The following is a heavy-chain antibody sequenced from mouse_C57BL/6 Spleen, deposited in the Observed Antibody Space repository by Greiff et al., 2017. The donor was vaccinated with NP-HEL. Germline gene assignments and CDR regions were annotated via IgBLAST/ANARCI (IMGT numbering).Heavy chain of an antibody. CDR3: VLSNYGSYWYFDV. Sequence: VQVVESGAELVKPGASVKISCKASGYAFSSYWMNWVKQRPGKGLEWIGQIYPGDGDTNYNGKFKGKATLTADKSSSTAYMQLSSLTSEDSAVYFCVLSNYGSYWYFDVWGTGTTVTVSS. V-gene: IGHV1-80*01. CDR2: IYPGDGDT. D-gene: IGHD2-5*01. J-gene: IGHJ1*03. CDR1: GYAFSSYW.